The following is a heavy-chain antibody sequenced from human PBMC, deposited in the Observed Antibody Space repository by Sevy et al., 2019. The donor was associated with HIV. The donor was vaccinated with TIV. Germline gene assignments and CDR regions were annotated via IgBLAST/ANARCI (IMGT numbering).Heavy chain of an antibody. V-gene: IGHV4-59*08. CDR2: IYYNGHI. Sequence: SETLSLTCTVSGGSITSLYWNWIRQPPGKGLDWIANIYYNGHINYKPSLKSRVTLSLDTSKNQFSLRLSSVTAADTAMYYCAGENAWGRGYSWGQGTLVTVSS. CDR1: GGSITSLY. D-gene: IGHD1-26*01. J-gene: IGHJ4*02. CDR3: AGENAWGRGYS.